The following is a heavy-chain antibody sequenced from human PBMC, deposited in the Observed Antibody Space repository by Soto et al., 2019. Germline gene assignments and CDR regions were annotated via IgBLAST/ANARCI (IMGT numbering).Heavy chain of an antibody. J-gene: IGHJ6*02. CDR1: GGSIRSGDYP. Sequence: PSETLSLTCMVSGGSIRSGDYPWSWIRQPREKPVECIEAIDNSGTTYSNPTLKSPITISVATSKNQSSLKLTPVTAADTAVYYCVRYYRAPSAGAMDVWGQGTTVTVSS. V-gene: IGHV4-30-4*01. CDR2: IDNSGTT. CDR3: VRYYRAPSAGAMDV. D-gene: IGHD3-10*01.